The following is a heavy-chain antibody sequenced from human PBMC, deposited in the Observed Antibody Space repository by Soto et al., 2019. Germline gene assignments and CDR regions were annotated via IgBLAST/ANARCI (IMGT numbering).Heavy chain of an antibody. CDR2: MSGTGGST. Sequence: EVQLLESGEGWLKLGRPLSLSFEASGFTFSSKPWTWFRQAPGKGLEWVSAMSGTGGSTYYADSVKGRFTISRDNSKNTLYLQMNSLRVEDTAVFYCAKAGFSSGWSPSYFDYWGQGTLVTVSS. CDR1: GFTFSSKP. CDR3: AKAGFSSGWSPSYFDY. J-gene: IGHJ4*02. D-gene: IGHD6-19*01. V-gene: IGHV3-23*01.